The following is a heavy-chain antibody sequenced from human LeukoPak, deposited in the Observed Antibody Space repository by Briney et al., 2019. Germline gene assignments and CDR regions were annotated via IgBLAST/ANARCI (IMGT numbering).Heavy chain of an antibody. Sequence: PGGSLRLSCAASGFTFSSYRMSWVRQAPGKGLEWVASIKQDGSEKDYVDSVKGRFTISRDNAKNSLYLQMNSLRAEDTAVYYCARDNPTWGYWGQGTLVTVSS. CDR3: ARDNPTWGY. CDR1: GFTFSSYR. CDR2: IKQDGSEK. D-gene: IGHD3-16*01. V-gene: IGHV3-7*01. J-gene: IGHJ4*02.